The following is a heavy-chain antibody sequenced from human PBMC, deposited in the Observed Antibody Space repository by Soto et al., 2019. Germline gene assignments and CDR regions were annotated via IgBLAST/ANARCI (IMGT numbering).Heavy chain of an antibody. D-gene: IGHD3-10*01. V-gene: IGHV3-15*01. CDR2: IKSKTDGGAT. CDR1: GFSLNNAW. J-gene: IGHJ6*02. Sequence: PGGSLRLSCADSGFSLNNAWMTWVRQAPGKRLEWVGRIKSKTDGGATNYAAPVKGRFTISRDDSKNTLYLQMNSLKSEDTAVFYRDRGVIGYYYGLDGSGQGTTVT. CDR3: DRGVIGYYYGLDG.